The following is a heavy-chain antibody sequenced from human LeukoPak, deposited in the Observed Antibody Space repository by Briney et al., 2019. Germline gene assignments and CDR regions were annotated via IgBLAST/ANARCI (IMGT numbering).Heavy chain of an antibody. D-gene: IGHD6-19*01. CDR2: ISASGGST. Sequence: GGSLRLSCAASGFTFSSYGMSWVRQAPGKGLDWVSTISASGGSTYYADAVKGRFTISRDNSKNTLYLQMNSLRVDDTAVYYCAKIGWDDAFDIWGQGTMVTVSS. CDR1: GFTFSSYG. V-gene: IGHV3-23*01. CDR3: AKIGWDDAFDI. J-gene: IGHJ3*02.